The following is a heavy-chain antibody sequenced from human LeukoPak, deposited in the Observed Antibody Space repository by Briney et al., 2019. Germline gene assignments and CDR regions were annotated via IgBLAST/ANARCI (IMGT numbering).Heavy chain of an antibody. D-gene: IGHD3-22*01. CDR1: GGSISSGDYY. V-gene: IGHV4-30-4*01. J-gene: IGHJ4*02. Sequence: SETLSLTCTVSGGSISSGDYYWSWIRQPPGKGLEWIGYIYYSGSTYYNPSLKSRVTISVDTSKNQFSLKLSSVTAADTAVYYCARGAEGYYYDSSGYYFDYWGQGTLVTVSS. CDR3: ARGAEGYYYDSSGYYFDY. CDR2: IYYSGST.